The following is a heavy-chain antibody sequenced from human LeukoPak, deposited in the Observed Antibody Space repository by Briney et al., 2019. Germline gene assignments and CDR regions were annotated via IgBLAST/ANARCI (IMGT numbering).Heavy chain of an antibody. CDR3: ARMNSSGPIDY. V-gene: IGHV2-5*01. Sequence: GSGPTLVNPTQTLTLTCTFSGFSLSTYGVGVGWIRQPPGKALEWLALIYWHDDKRYSPSLKSRLTITKATSKDQVVLTMTDMDPVDTATFYCARMNSSGPIDYWGQGTLVTVS. J-gene: IGHJ4*02. CDR1: GFSLSTYGVG. D-gene: IGHD3-22*01. CDR2: IYWHDDK.